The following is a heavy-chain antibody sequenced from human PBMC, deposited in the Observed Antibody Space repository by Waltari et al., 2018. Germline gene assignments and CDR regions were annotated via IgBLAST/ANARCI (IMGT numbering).Heavy chain of an antibody. CDR2: IYSGGST. CDR1: GFTVSSNY. CDR3: ARDDTRGIRYFDWLQRGYYYGMDV. D-gene: IGHD3-9*01. J-gene: IGHJ6*02. Sequence: EVQLVESGGGLIQPGGSLRLSCAASGFTVSSNYMSWVRQAPGKGLEWASVIYSGGSTYYADSVKGRFTISRDNAKNTLYLQMNSLRAEDTAVYYCARDDTRGIRYFDWLQRGYYYGMDVWGQGTTVTVSS. V-gene: IGHV3-53*01.